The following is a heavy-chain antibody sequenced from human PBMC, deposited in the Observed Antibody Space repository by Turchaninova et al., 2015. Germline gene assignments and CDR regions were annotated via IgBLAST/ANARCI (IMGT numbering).Heavy chain of an antibody. V-gene: IGHV1-18*04. CDR1: GNTFRHHG. D-gene: IGHD3-10*01. CDR3: ARDLGITIVQGVPGY. Sequence: QVQLVQSGPEVQKPGASVKVSCKPSGNTFRHHGNRWVCQAPGQGLEWMGWISCYNDNTNYAQKFQGIVPLTTDKSTTTAYMELRSLRSDDTAVYYCARDLGITIVQGVPGYWGQGTLVTVSS. J-gene: IGHJ4*02. CDR2: ISCYNDNT.